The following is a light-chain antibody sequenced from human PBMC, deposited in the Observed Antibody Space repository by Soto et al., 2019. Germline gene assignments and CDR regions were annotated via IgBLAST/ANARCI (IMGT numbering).Light chain of an antibody. J-gene: IGKJ2*01. CDR1: QSLLYSSNNKNY. CDR3: QQYYSTPPT. CDR2: WAS. Sequence: DIVMTQSPDSLAVSLGERATIDCKSSQSLLYSSNNKNYLAWYQQKPGQPPKLLIYWASTRESGVPDRCSGSGSGADCTLAISILQAEDVVVYYCQQYYSTPPTFGQGTQLEIK. V-gene: IGKV4-1*01.